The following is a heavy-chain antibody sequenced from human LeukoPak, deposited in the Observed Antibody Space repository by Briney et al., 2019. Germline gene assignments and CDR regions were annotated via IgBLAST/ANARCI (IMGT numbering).Heavy chain of an antibody. D-gene: IGHD3-10*01. Sequence: ASVKVSCKASGYTFTSYGISWVRQAPGQGLEWMGWISAYNGNTNYAQKLQGRVTMTTDTSTSTAYMELRSLRSDDTAVYYCARLRGLYYYYYMDVWGKGTTVTISS. J-gene: IGHJ6*03. CDR1: GYTFTSYG. CDR3: ARLRGLYYYYYMDV. CDR2: ISAYNGNT. V-gene: IGHV1-18*01.